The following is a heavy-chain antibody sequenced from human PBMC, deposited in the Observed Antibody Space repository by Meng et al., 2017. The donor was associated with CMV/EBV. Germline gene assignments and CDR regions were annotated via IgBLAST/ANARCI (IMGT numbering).Heavy chain of an antibody. J-gene: IGHJ6*02. V-gene: IGHV1-58*01. CDR1: GFTFTSSA. D-gene: IGHD5-24*01. CDR3: ARARLGVEIGAHPSYYYYGMDV. Sequence: SVKVSCKASGFTFTSSAVQWVRQARGQRLEWIGWIVVGSGNTNYAQKFQERVTITRDMSTSTAYMELSSLRSEDTAVYYCARARLGVEIGAHPSYYYYGMDVWGQGTTVTVSS. CDR2: IVVGSGNT.